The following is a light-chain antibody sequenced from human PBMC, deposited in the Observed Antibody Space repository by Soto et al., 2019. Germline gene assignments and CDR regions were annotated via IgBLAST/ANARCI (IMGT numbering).Light chain of an antibody. Sequence: EIVLTQSPGTLSLSPGERATLSCRVSQIDSSTYLAWYQQKPGQAPRLFIYGASSRATGVPDRFSASVSGADFTLTISRLEPEDFAVYYCQHYSDSLWTCGQGTKVEIK. CDR2: GAS. J-gene: IGKJ1*01. V-gene: IGKV3-20*01. CDR1: QIDSSTY. CDR3: QHYSDSLWT.